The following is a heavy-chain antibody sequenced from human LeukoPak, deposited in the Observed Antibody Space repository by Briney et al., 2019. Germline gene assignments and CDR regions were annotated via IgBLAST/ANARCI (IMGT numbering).Heavy chain of an antibody. CDR2: IYYSGST. V-gene: IGHV4-30-4*08. D-gene: IGHD1-26*01. J-gene: IGHJ6*03. CDR1: GGSISSGDYY. Sequence: KPSETLSLTCTVSGGSISSGDYYWSWIRQPPGKGLEWIGYIYYSGSTYYNPSLKSRVTISVDTSKNQFSLKLSSVTAADTAVYYCARDSSGSYVRNYYYMDVWGKGTTVTVSS. CDR3: ARDSSGSYVRNYYYMDV.